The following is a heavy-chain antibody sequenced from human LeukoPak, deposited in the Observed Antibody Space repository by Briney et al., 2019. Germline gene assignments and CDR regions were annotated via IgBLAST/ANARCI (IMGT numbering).Heavy chain of an antibody. Sequence: PGGSLRLSCAASGFTFSSYSMNWVRQAPGKGLEWVSSISSSSSYIYYADSVKGRFTISRGNAKNSLYLQMNSLRAEDTAVYYCARVAAADRTHPRQYYYYYYGMDVWGQGTTVTVSS. D-gene: IGHD2-2*01. V-gene: IGHV3-21*01. CDR3: ARVAAADRTHPRQYYYYYYGMDV. CDR1: GFTFSSYS. CDR2: ISSSSSYI. J-gene: IGHJ6*02.